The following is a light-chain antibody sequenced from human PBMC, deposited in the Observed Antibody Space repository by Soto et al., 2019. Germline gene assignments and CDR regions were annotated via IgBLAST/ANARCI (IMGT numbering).Light chain of an antibody. CDR2: EVT. Sequence: QSALTQPAPVSGSPGQSITISCSGTSSDVGSYSHVAWYQQFPGKTPKLIIYEVTYRPSGVSHRFSASKSGNTASLTISGLQAGDEADYHCISYTGSSTSYVFGTGTKVTVL. CDR3: ISYTGSSTSYV. V-gene: IGLV2-14*01. J-gene: IGLJ1*01. CDR1: SSDVGSYSH.